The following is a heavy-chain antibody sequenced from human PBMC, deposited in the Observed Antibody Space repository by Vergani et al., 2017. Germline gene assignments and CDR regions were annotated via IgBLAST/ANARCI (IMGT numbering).Heavy chain of an antibody. J-gene: IGHJ4*02. CDR2: ITASGDTT. CDR3: APSRYCSPKCYLDY. Sequence: EVQLLESGGGLVQPGGSLRLSCVASGFTFSNYVISWVRQTPRKGLEWISTITASGDTTYYADSVRGRFTISRDNSKSTLYLQMNSLIAEDTAVYYCAPSRYCSPKCYLDYWGQGTPVTVPS. CDR1: GFTFSNYV. V-gene: IGHV3-23*01. D-gene: IGHD2-15*01.